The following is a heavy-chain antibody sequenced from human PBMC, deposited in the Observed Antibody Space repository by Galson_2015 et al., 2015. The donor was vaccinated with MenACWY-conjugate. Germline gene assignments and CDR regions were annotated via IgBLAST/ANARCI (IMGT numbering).Heavy chain of an antibody. V-gene: IGHV3-66*02. Sequence: SLRLSCAASGLTVSSNYMSWVRQAPGKGLEWVSIIYSGGSTDYADSVKGRFTISRDTSRTTLYLQMDSLRAEDTAVYYCARTTVTTNTDALDIWCQGTMVTVSS. CDR3: ARTTVTTNTDALDI. CDR2: IYSGGST. J-gene: IGHJ3*02. D-gene: IGHD4-17*01. CDR1: GLTVSSNY.